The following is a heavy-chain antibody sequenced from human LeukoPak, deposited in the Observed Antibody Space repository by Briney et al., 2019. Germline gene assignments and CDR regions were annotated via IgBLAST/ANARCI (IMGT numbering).Heavy chain of an antibody. V-gene: IGHV5-51*01. CDR3: ARLTPTYFGSGGYSWVDP. Sequence: AESLKISCKASGYVFTYYWIAWVRQMSGKGLELMGIIYPCDSDTRYNPSFQGRVIISAAKSISIAYIKRRSLRASDPAMYYCARLTPTYFGSGGYSWVDPWGQGTLVTVSS. J-gene: IGHJ5*02. CDR1: GYVFTYYW. D-gene: IGHD3-10*01. CDR2: IYPCDSDT.